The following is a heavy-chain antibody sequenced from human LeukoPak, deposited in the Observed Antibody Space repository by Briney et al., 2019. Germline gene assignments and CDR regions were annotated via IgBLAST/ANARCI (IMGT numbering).Heavy chain of an antibody. Sequence: SETLSLTCTVSAGSISSSSYYWGWIRQPPGKGLEWIGSIYHSGSTYYNPSLKSRVTISVDTSKNQFSLKLSSVTAADTAVYYCASHQDIVVVNVWGKGTTVTVSS. V-gene: IGHV4-39*07. CDR3: ASHQDIVVVNV. CDR1: AGSISSSSYY. J-gene: IGHJ6*04. D-gene: IGHD2-15*01. CDR2: IYHSGST.